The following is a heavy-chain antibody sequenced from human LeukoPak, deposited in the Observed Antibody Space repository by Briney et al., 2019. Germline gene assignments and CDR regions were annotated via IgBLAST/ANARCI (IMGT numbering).Heavy chain of an antibody. CDR3: ARDQSIAAAGTSFDY. J-gene: IGHJ4*02. CDR1: GYTFTSYG. Sequence: ASVKVSCKASGYTFTSYGISWVRQAPGQGLEWMGWISAYNGNTNYAQKLQGRVTMTTDTSTSTAYMELRSLRSDDTAVYYCARDQSIAAAGTSFDYWGQGTLVTVSS. V-gene: IGHV1-18*01. CDR2: ISAYNGNT. D-gene: IGHD6-13*01.